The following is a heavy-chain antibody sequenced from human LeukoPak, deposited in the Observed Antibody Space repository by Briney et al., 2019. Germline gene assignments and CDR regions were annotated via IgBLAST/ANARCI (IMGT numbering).Heavy chain of an antibody. D-gene: IGHD1-1*01. Sequence: GGSLRLSCAASGFTFSSYEMNWVRQAPGKGLEWVSYISSSGSTIYYADSVKGRFTTSRDNAKNSLYLQMNSLRAEDTAVYYCAREDWNQGGYYYGMDVWGQGTTVTVSS. CDR1: GFTFSSYE. J-gene: IGHJ6*02. V-gene: IGHV3-48*03. CDR2: ISSSGSTI. CDR3: AREDWNQGGYYYGMDV.